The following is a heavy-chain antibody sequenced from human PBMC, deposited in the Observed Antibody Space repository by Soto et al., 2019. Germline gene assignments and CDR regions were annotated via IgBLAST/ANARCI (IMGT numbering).Heavy chain of an antibody. Sequence: SETLSLTCTVSGGSISSSSYYWGWIRQPPGKGLEWIGSIYYSGSTYYNPSLKSRVTISVDTSKNQFSLKLSSVTAADTAVYYCASTLTTVTTEDYYYGMDVWGEGTTFTVSS. CDR1: GGSISSSSYY. CDR2: IYYSGST. V-gene: IGHV4-39*01. CDR3: ASTLTTVTTEDYYYGMDV. D-gene: IGHD4-17*01. J-gene: IGHJ6*04.